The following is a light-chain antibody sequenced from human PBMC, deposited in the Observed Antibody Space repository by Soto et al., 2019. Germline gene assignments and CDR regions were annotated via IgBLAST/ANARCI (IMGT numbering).Light chain of an antibody. J-gene: IGLJ1*01. Sequence: QSALTQPASVSGSPGQSITISCTGTSSDVGGYNYVSWYQQYPGKAPKLIIYDVTNRPSGVSARFSGSKSGNTASLTISGLQADDEADYYCQSYDSSLGGYVFGPGTKVTVL. CDR1: SSDVGGYNY. V-gene: IGLV2-14*03. CDR2: DVT. CDR3: QSYDSSLGGYV.